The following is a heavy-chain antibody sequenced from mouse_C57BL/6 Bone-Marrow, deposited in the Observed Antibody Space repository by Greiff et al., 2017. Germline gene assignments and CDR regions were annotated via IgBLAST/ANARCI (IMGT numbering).Heavy chain of an antibody. Sequence: VQLKESGPGLVKPSQSLSLTCSVTGYSITSGYYWNWIRQFPGNKLEWMGYISYDGSNNSNPSLKNRISITRDTSKNQFFLKLNSVTTEDTATYYCASPGSSLFAYWGQGTLVTVSA. D-gene: IGHD1-1*01. CDR2: ISYDGSN. J-gene: IGHJ3*01. CDR1: GYSITSGYY. V-gene: IGHV3-6*01. CDR3: ASPGSSLFAY.